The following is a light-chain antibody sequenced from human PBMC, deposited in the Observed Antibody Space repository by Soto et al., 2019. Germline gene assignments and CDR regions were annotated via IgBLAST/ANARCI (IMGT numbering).Light chain of an antibody. CDR3: QQRSSWPLT. J-gene: IGKJ4*01. CDR2: DAS. Sequence: EIVLTQSPATPSLSPGERDTLSCRASRGIDTYLAWYQQKRGQAPRLLIYDASNRTTGIQARVSGGGSGTDFTLSISSLETDDFAVYYCQQRSSWPLTFGGGTNVEIK. V-gene: IGKV3-11*01. CDR1: RGIDTY.